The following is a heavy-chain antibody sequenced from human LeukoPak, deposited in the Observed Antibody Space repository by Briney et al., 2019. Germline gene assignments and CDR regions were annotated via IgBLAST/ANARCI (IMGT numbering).Heavy chain of an antibody. V-gene: IGHV3-53*01. CDR2: ICSGGST. D-gene: IGHD2-15*01. Sequence: PGGSLRLSCAASGFTVSSNYMSWVRQAPGKGLEWVSVICSGGSTYYADSVKGRFTISRDNSKNTLYLQMNSLRAEDTAVYYCARDLPICSGGSCYTGPSDYWGQGTLVTVSS. CDR3: ARDLPICSGGSCYTGPSDY. CDR1: GFTVSSNY. J-gene: IGHJ4*02.